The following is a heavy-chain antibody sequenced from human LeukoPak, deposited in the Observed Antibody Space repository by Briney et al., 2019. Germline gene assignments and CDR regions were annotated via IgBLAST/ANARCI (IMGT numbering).Heavy chain of an antibody. D-gene: IGHD1-26*01. V-gene: IGHV1-18*01. J-gene: IGHJ4*02. Sequence: ASVKVSCKASGYTFITYGITWVRQAPGQGLEWMGWITPYNGDTNYAQNLQDRVTMTTDTSTSTDYMELRSLRSDDTAVYFCARVAGVSYNYFDSWGQGTLVTVSS. CDR3: ARVAGVSYNYFDS. CDR1: GYTFITYG. CDR2: ITPYNGDT.